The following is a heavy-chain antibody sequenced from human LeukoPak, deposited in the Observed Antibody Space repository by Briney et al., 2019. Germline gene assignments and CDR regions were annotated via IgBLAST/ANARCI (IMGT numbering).Heavy chain of an antibody. D-gene: IGHD1-26*01. Sequence: ASVKVSCKASEYTFTNYYMHWVRQAPGQGLEWMGIINPSGGSTSYAQKFQGRVTMTRDTSTSTVSMELSSLRSEDTAVYYCAKSEVGAISWVHWGQGTLVIVSA. CDR2: INPSGGST. CDR1: EYTFTNYY. J-gene: IGHJ4*02. V-gene: IGHV1-46*01. CDR3: AKSEVGAISWVH.